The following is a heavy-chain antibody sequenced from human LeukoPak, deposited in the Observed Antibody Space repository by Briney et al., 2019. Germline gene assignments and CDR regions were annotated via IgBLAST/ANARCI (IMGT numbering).Heavy chain of an antibody. CDR3: ARLGDDFWSGYYFDY. J-gene: IGHJ4*02. D-gene: IGHD3-3*01. CDR1: GYTFTGYY. V-gene: IGHV1-2*02. Sequence: ASVKVSCKASGYTFTGYYMHWVRQAPGQGLEWMGWINPNSGGTNYAQKFQGRVTMTRDTSISTAYMGLSRLRSDDTAVYYCARLGDDFWSGYYFDYWGQGTLVTVSS. CDR2: INPNSGGT.